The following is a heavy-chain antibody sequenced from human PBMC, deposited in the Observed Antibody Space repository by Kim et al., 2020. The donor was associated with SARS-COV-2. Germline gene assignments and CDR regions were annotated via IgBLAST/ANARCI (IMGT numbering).Heavy chain of an antibody. CDR2: ISGSGGST. J-gene: IGHJ6*02. CDR1: GFTFSNYS. Sequence: GGSLRLSCAASGFTFSNYSMNWVRQTPGKGLEWVSAISGSGGSTFYADSVKGRFPISRDSSKNTLYLQMNSLRVDDSAIYYCARPMGFCSGGNCYSPTDYYGMDVWGQGTTVTVSS. D-gene: IGHD2-15*01. CDR3: ARPMGFCSGGNCYSPTDYYGMDV. V-gene: IGHV3-23*01.